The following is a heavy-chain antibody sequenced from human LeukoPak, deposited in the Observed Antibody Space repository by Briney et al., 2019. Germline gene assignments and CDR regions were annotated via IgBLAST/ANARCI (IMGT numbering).Heavy chain of an antibody. CDR1: GFTFSSYW. Sequence: GGSLRLSCAASGFTFSSYWMHWVRQAPGKGLVWVSRIKSDGSSTSYADSVKGRFTISRDNAKNTLYLQMNSLRAEDTAVYYCARRSAARDAFDIWGQGTMVTVSS. V-gene: IGHV3-74*01. CDR2: IKSDGSST. CDR3: ARRSAARDAFDI. D-gene: IGHD6-6*01. J-gene: IGHJ3*02.